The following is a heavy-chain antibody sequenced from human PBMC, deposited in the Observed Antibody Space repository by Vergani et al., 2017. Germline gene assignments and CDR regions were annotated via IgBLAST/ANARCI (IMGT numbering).Heavy chain of an antibody. CDR1: GFTFSSYA. Sequence: EVQLLESGGGLVQPGGSLRLSCAASGFTFSSYAMSWVRQAPGKGLEWVSAISGSGGSTYYADSVKGRFTISRDNSKNTLYLQMNSLRAEDTAVYYCAKDATPAGIVGATNDYWGQGTLVTVSS. V-gene: IGHV3-23*01. J-gene: IGHJ4*02. CDR3: AKDATPAGIVGATNDY. D-gene: IGHD1-26*01. CDR2: ISGSGGST.